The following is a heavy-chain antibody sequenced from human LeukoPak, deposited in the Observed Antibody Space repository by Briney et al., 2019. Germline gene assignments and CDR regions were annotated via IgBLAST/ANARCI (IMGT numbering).Heavy chain of an antibody. CDR2: ISWDGGST. J-gene: IGHJ4*02. Sequence: GGSLRLSCAASGFTFDDYTMHWVRQAPGKGLEWVSLISWDGGSTYYADSVKGRFTISRDNSKNSLYLQMNSLRTEDTALYYCARDGLSRSGDGYSSVDYWGQGTLVTVSS. D-gene: IGHD5-24*01. CDR3: ARDGLSRSGDGYSSVDY. CDR1: GFTFDDYT. V-gene: IGHV3-43*01.